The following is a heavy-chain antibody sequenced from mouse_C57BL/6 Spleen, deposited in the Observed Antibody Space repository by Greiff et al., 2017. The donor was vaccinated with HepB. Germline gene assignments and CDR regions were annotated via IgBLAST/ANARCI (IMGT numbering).Heavy chain of an antibody. J-gene: IGHJ4*01. CDR1: GYTFTSYW. CDR2: IDPNSGGT. Sequence: QVQLQQSGAELVKPGASVKLSCKASGYTFTSYWMHWVKQRPGRGLEWIGRIDPNSGGTKYNEKFKSKATLTVDKPSSTAYMQLSSLTSEDSAVYYCARDSDGYYADYYAMDYWGQGTSVTVSS. D-gene: IGHD2-3*01. V-gene: IGHV1-72*01. CDR3: ARDSDGYYADYYAMDY.